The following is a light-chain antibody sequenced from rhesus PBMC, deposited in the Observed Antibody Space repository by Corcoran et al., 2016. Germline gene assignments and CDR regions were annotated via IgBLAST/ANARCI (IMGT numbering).Light chain of an antibody. J-gene: IGKJ3*01. Sequence: DIQMTQSPSALSASVGDRVTISCRASQNIYSNLAWYQPKPGKAPKLLIYVASSSKSGIPSRFCGNGSGTDFSLTISSLQPEDSAAYYCQHYYDNPFTFGPGTKLDIK. CDR3: QHYYDNPFT. CDR2: VAS. CDR1: QNIYSN. V-gene: IGKV1S12*01.